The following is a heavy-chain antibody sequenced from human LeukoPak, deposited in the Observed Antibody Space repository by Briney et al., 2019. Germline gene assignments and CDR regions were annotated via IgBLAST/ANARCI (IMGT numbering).Heavy chain of an antibody. J-gene: IGHJ5*02. D-gene: IGHD6-13*01. CDR3: ARLKRGIAVAGSSLRGWFDP. V-gene: IGHV1-69*13. CDR1: GYTFTSYY. CDR2: IIPIFDTA. Sequence: GASVKVSCKASGYTFTSYYMHWVRQAPGQGLEWMGGIIPIFDTANYAQQFQGRLTITADESTSTAYMELSSLTSEDTAVYYCARLKRGIAVAGSSLRGWFDPWGQGSLVTVSS.